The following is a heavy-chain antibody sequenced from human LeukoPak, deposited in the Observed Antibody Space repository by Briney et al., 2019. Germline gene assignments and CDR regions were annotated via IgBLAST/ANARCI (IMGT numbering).Heavy chain of an antibody. V-gene: IGHV4-39*07. D-gene: IGHD6-13*01. CDR1: GGSISSSSYY. CDR2: IYYSGST. Sequence: SETLSLTCTVSGGSISSSSYYWGWIRQPPGKGLEWIGSIYYSGSTYYNPSLKSRVTISVDTSKNQFSLKLSSVTAADTAVYYCARAGIAALDYFDYWGQGTLVTVSS. CDR3: ARAGIAALDYFDY. J-gene: IGHJ4*02.